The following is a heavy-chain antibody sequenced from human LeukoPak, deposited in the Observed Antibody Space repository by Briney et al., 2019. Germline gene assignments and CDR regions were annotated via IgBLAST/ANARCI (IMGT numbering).Heavy chain of an antibody. CDR3: ARENWVFDY. CDR1: GGSISSYY. Sequence: SETLSLTCTVSGGSISSYYWSWLRQPPGKELEWIGSVYRSGSTYYDPSLKSRVTISVDTSKNQIPLKVRSVTAADTAMYYCARENWVFDYWGQGILVTVSS. D-gene: IGHD7-27*01. J-gene: IGHJ4*02. CDR2: VYRSGST. V-gene: IGHV4-38-2*02.